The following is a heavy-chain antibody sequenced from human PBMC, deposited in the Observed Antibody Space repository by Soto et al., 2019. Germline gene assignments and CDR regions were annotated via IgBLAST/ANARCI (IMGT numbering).Heavy chain of an antibody. J-gene: IGHJ5*02. CDR2: IYWDDDK. CDR3: AHRLPTYYYDSSGPWFDP. V-gene: IGHV2-5*02. CDR1: GFSLSTSGVG. Sequence: QITLKESGPTLVKPTQTLTLTCTFSGFSLSTSGVGVGWIRQPPGKALEWLALIYWDDDKRYSPSLKSRLTITKDTSKNQVVLTMTNMDPVDTATYYCAHRLPTYYYDSSGPWFDPWGQGTLVTVSS. D-gene: IGHD3-22*01.